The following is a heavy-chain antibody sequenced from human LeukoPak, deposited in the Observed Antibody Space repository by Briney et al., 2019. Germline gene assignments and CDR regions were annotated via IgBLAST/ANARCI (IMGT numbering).Heavy chain of an antibody. Sequence: SETLSLTCTVSGYSISSGYYWGWIRQPPGKGLEWIGSIYYSGSTYYNPSLKSRVTISVDTSKNQFSLKLSSVTAADTAVYYCARGAPDYYGSGGYYRIYYYYMDVWGKGTTVTISS. J-gene: IGHJ6*03. V-gene: IGHV4-38-2*02. CDR1: GYSISSGYY. CDR3: ARGAPDYYGSGGYYRIYYYYMDV. CDR2: IYYSGST. D-gene: IGHD3-10*01.